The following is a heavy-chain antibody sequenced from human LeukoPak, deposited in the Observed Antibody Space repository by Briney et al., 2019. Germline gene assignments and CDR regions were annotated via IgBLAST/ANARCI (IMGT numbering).Heavy chain of an antibody. J-gene: IGHJ4*02. CDR3: TRENSHSRAAAGSPFDY. D-gene: IGHD6-13*01. V-gene: IGHV4-39*07. CDR2: IYYSGST. Sequence: PSETLSLTCTVSGGSISSSSYYWGWIRQPPGKGLEWIGSIYYSGSTYYNPSLKSRVTISVDTSKNQFSLKLSSVTAADTAVYYCTRENSHSRAAAGSPFDYWGQGTLVTVSS. CDR1: GGSISSSSYY.